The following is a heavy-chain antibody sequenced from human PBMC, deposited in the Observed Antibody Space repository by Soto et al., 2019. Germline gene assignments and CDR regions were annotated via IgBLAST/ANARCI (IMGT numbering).Heavy chain of an antibody. J-gene: IGHJ4*02. CDR2: IYYSGST. CDR1: GGSISSSSYY. D-gene: IGHD3-22*01. Sequence: QLQLQESGPGLVKPSETLSLTCTVSGGSISSSSYYWGWICQPPGKGLEWIGSIYYSGSTYYNPSLKSRVTISVDTSKNQFSLKLSSVTAADTAVYYCARRSLNYYDSSGYLSRTFDYWGQGTLVTVSS. V-gene: IGHV4-39*01. CDR3: ARRSLNYYDSSGYLSRTFDY.